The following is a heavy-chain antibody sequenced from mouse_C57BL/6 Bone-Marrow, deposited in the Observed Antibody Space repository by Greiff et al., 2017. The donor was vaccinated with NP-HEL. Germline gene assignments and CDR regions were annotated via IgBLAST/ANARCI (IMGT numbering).Heavy chain of an antibody. J-gene: IGHJ4*01. D-gene: IGHD1-1*01. CDR2: IDPSDSYT. CDR1: GYTFTSYW. V-gene: IGHV1-50*01. CDR3: ARVITAADD. Sequence: VQLQQPGAELVKPGASVKLSCKASGYTFTSYWMQWVKQRPGQGLEWIGEIDPSDSYTNYNQKFKGKATLAVDTSSSTAYMQLSSLTSEDSAVYYCARVITAADDWGKGTSVTVSS.